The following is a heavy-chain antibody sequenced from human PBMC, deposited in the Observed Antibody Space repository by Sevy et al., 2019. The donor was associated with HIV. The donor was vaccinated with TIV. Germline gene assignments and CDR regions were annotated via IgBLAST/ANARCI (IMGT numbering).Heavy chain of an antibody. CDR2: IYSGGST. CDR3: ARDARLDYGGNSRYYYYYMDV. V-gene: IGHV3-53*01. J-gene: IGHJ6*03. D-gene: IGHD4-17*01. Sequence: GGSLRLSCAASGFTVSSNYMSWVRQAPGKGLEWVSVIYSGGSTYYADSVKGRFTISSDNSKNTVYLQMNSLRVEDTAVYYCARDARLDYGGNSRYYYYYMDVWGKGTTVTVSS. CDR1: GFTVSSNY.